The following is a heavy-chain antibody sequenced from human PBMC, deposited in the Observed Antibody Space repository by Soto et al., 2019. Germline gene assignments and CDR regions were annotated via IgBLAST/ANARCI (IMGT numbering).Heavy chain of an antibody. CDR2: IDIGGNT. Sequence: EVQVVESGGGLVQPGGSLRLSCAASGFSVTSNYMNWVRQAPGKGLEWVSIIDIGGNTYYADSVKDRFTISRDNSRNALYLRMDSLRAEDTAVYYCARGRGSSGYLGREHYFDHWGQGTLVTVSP. V-gene: IGHV3-66*01. J-gene: IGHJ4*02. CDR3: ARGRGSSGYLGREHYFDH. CDR1: GFSVTSNY. D-gene: IGHD3-22*01.